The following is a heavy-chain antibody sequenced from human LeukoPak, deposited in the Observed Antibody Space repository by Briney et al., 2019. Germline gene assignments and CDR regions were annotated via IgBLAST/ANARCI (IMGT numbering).Heavy chain of an antibody. CDR2: ISSSSSYI. J-gene: IGHJ3*02. V-gene: IGHV3-21*01. Sequence: GGSLRLSCAASGFTFSSYSMNWVRQAPGKGLEWVSSISSSSSYIYYADSVKGRFTISRDNAKNSLYLQMNSLRAEDTAVYYCARDRYATGTTDAFDIWGQGTMVTVSS. CDR1: GFTFSSYS. D-gene: IGHD1-7*01. CDR3: ARDRYATGTTDAFDI.